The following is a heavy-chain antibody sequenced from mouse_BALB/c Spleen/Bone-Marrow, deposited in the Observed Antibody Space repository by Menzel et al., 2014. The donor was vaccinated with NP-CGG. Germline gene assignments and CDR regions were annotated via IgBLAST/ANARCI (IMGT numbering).Heavy chain of an antibody. J-gene: IGHJ2*01. V-gene: IGHV5-9*02. D-gene: IGHD1-2*01. CDR3: ARLLRLRYFDY. Sequence: EVQRVESGGGLVKPGGSLKLSCAASGFAFSSYDMSWVRQTPEKRLEWVATISSGGSYTYYPDSVKGRFTISRDNARNTLYLQMSSLRSEDTALYYCARLLRLRYFDYWGQGTTLAVSS. CDR2: ISSGGSYT. CDR1: GFAFSSYD.